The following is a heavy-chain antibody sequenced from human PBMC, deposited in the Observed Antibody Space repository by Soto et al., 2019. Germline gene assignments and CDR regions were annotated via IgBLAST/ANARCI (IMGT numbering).Heavy chain of an antibody. J-gene: IGHJ4*02. V-gene: IGHV3-23*01. CDR3: AKEELSAVAGPADY. Sequence: PGGSLRLSCAASGFTFSSYAMSWVRQAPGKGLEWVSAISGSGGSTYYADSVKGRLTISRDNSKNTLYLQMNSLRAEDTAVYYCAKEELSAVAGPADYWGQGTLVTVSS. CDR2: ISGSGGST. CDR1: GFTFSSYA. D-gene: IGHD6-19*01.